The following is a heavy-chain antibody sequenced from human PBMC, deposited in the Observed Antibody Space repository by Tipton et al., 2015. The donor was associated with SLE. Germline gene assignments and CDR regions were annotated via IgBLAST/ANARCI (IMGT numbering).Heavy chain of an antibody. CDR1: GGSISSYY. CDR3: ARRYIKQWLAGAFDI. CDR2: IYYSGCT. D-gene: IGHD6-19*01. Sequence: LRLSCTVSGGSISSYYWSWIRQPPGKGLEWIGYIYYSGCTNYNPSLKSRVTISVDTSKNQFSLKLSSVTAADTAVYYCARRYIKQWLAGAFDIWGQGTMVTVSS. V-gene: IGHV4-59*01. J-gene: IGHJ3*02.